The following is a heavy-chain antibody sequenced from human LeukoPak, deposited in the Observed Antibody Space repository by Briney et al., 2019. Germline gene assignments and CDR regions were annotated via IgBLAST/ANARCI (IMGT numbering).Heavy chain of an antibody. V-gene: IGHV3-30*02. D-gene: IGHD3-22*01. CDR2: IRYDGSNK. J-gene: IGHJ3*02. CDR3: RYYYDSSGYYPSGAFDI. CDR1: GFTFSSYE. Sequence: GGSLRLSCAASGFTFSSYEMNWVRQAPGKGLEWVAFIRYDGSNKYYADSVKGRFTISRDNSKNTLYLQMNSLRAEDTAVYYCRYYYDSSGYYPSGAFDIWGQGTMVTVSS.